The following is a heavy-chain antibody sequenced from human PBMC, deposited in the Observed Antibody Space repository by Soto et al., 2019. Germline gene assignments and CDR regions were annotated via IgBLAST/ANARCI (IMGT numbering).Heavy chain of an antibody. J-gene: IGHJ4*02. CDR3: VKGYSSGWSEIY. Sequence: PGGSLSLSCSASGFTFRIYTMLWVRQAPGKGLEYVSAISDAGGGTYYADSVKGRFTISRDDPKNTLYLQMSNLRAEDTAVYYCVKGYSSGWSEIYWGQGTLVTVSS. D-gene: IGHD6-19*01. V-gene: IGHV3-64D*06. CDR1: GFTFRIYT. CDR2: ISDAGGGT.